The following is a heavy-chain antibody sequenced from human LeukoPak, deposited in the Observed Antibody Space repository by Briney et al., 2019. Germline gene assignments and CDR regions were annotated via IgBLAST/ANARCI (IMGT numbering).Heavy chain of an antibody. J-gene: IGHJ6*02. CDR3: ARGLRNYYVYGMDV. Sequence: SQTLSLICTVSGGSVSSGDYCWSWIRQYPGKGLEWIGYIFYSGSTYYNPSLKSRLTISVDTSKNQFSLKLSSVTAADTAVYYCARGLRNYYVYGMDVWGQGTTVTVSS. CDR2: IFYSGST. CDR1: GGSVSSGDYC. V-gene: IGHV4-31*03. D-gene: IGHD3-10*02.